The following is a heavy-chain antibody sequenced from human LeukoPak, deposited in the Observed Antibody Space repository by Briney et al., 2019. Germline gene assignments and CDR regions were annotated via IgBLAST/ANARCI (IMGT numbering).Heavy chain of an antibody. J-gene: IGHJ1*01. D-gene: IGHD3-22*01. CDR3: ARAPSEIGGYYPEYFRH. CDR2: IKSDGRT. Sequence: GGSLRLSCAASGFTLSSYWMHWVRQAPGKGLVWVSRIKSDGRTNYADSVKGRFTISRDNAKNTVSPQMNSLRAEDTGVYYCARAPSEIGGYYPEYFRHWGQGTLVIVSS. CDR1: GFTLSSYW. V-gene: IGHV3-74*01.